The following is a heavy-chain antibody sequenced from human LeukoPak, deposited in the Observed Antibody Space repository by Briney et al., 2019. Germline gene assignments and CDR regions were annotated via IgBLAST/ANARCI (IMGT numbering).Heavy chain of an antibody. J-gene: IGHJ4*02. CDR1: GGSISSGGYY. V-gene: IGHV4-31*03. CDR2: IYYSGST. D-gene: IGHD6-19*01. Sequence: SQTLSLTCTVSGGSISSGGYYWSWIRQHPGKGLEWIGYIYYSGSTYYNPTLKSRVTISVDTSKNQFSLKLSSVTAADTAVYYCAREVVVAGKGEFDYWGQGTLVTVSS. CDR3: AREVVVAGKGEFDY.